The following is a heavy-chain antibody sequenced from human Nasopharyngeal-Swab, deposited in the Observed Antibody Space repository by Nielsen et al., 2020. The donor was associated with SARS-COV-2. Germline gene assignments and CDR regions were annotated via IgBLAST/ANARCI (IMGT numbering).Heavy chain of an antibody. CDR2: ASYDGSKI. D-gene: IGHD2-2*02. CDR1: RFTFSNYA. CDR3: ARDPLGVIPPPRDDGFDI. J-gene: IGHJ3*02. V-gene: IGHV3-30-3*01. Sequence: GGSLRLSCAASRFTFSNYAMHWVRQAPGMVLEWVAVASYDGSKIYYADFVKGRFTISRDNSKNMLYLQMNSLRTEDTAVYYCARDPLGVIPPPRDDGFDIWGQGTMVTVSS.